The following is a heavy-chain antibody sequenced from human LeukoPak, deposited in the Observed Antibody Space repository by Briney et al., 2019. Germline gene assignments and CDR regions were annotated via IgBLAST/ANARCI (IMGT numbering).Heavy chain of an antibody. Sequence: SETLSLTCTVSGGSINTFYWSWIRQPPGKGLEWIGYIFYSGSTNYNPSLKSRVAISLNTSKTQFSLKLSSVTAADTAVYYCARGTFWSGYYHDYWGQGTLVTVSS. J-gene: IGHJ4*02. D-gene: IGHD3-3*01. CDR2: IFYSGST. V-gene: IGHV4-59*01. CDR1: GGSINTFY. CDR3: ARGTFWSGYYHDY.